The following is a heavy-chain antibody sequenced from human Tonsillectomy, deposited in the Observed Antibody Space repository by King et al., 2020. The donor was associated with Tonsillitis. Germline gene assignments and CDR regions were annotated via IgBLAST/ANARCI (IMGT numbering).Heavy chain of an antibody. CDR2: ISGYNGNT. Sequence: VQLVEAGAEVKKPGASVKVSCEASGYTFTTYGISWVRQAPGQGLEGMGGISGYNGNTKYAQKLQGRVTMTTDTSTSTAYMELRSLRSDDTAVYYCAREDYYDSSGFGDYWGQGTLVTVSS. CDR1: GYTFTTYG. CDR3: AREDYYDSSGFGDY. D-gene: IGHD3-22*01. V-gene: IGHV1-18*01. J-gene: IGHJ4*02.